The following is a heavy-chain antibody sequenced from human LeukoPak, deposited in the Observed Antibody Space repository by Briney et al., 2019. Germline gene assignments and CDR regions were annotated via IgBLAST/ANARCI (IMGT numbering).Heavy chain of an antibody. CDR1: ANSLTKHW. D-gene: IGHD6-13*01. J-gene: IGHJ4*02. Sequence: GESLKISCKASANSLTKHWIAWVRQMPGKGLELMGYIYPGDSDTRYSPSFQGQVTISVDRSINTAYLQWSSLKASDTAIYYCASSKSSSWYPFYFDFWGQGTLVTVSS. CDR2: IYPGDSDT. CDR3: ASSKSSSWYPFYFDF. V-gene: IGHV5-51*01.